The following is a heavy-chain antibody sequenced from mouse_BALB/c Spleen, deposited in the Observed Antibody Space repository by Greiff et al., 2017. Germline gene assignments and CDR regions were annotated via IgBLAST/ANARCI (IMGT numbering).Heavy chain of an antibody. CDR3: ARSRLRLPYFDY. CDR1: GYSITSDYA. Sequence: EVKLMESGPGLVKPSQSLSLTCTVTGYSITSDYAWNWIRQFPGNKLEWMGYISYSGSTSYNPSLKSRISITRDTSKNQFFLQLNSVTTEDTATYYCARSRLRLPYFDYWGQGTTLTVSS. CDR2: ISYSGST. D-gene: IGHD1-2*01. V-gene: IGHV3-2*02. J-gene: IGHJ2*01.